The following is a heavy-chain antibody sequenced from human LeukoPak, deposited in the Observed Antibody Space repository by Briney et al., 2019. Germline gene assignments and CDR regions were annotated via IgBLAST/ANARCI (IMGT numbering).Heavy chain of an antibody. D-gene: IGHD3-10*01. J-gene: IGHJ5*02. Sequence: GASVKVSCKASGYTFTGYYMHWVRQAPGQGLEWMGWINPNSGGTNYAQKFQGRVTMTRDTSISTAYMELSRLRSDDTAVYYCARLLYYGSGTVRGWFDPWGQGTLVTVSS. CDR1: GYTFTGYY. CDR2: INPNSGGT. V-gene: IGHV1-2*02. CDR3: ARLLYYGSGTVRGWFDP.